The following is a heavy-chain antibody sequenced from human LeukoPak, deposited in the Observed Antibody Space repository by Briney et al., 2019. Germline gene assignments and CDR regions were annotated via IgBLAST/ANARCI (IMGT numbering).Heavy chain of an antibody. J-gene: IGHJ6*02. Sequence: SETLSLTCTVSGGSISSSSYYWGWIRQPTGKGLELIGSMHYSGTTYYNSSLKSRVTISVDTSKNQFSLKLSSVTAADTTVYYCARHRSGGYYYYYGMDVWGQGTTVTVSS. CDR2: MHYSGTT. D-gene: IGHD4-23*01. V-gene: IGHV4-39*01. CDR3: ARHRSGGYYYYYGMDV. CDR1: GGSISSSSYY.